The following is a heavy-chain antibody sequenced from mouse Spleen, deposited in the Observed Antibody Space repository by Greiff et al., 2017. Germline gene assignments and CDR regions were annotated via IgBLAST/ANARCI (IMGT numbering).Heavy chain of an antibody. D-gene: IGHD2-3*01. J-gene: IGHJ2*01. CDR1: GYTFTDYN. V-gene: IGHV1-18*01. Sequence: EVKLVESGPELVKPGASVKIPCKASGYTFTDYNMDWVKQSHGKSLEWIGDINPNNGGTIYNQKFKGKATLTVDKSSSTAYMELRSLTSEDTAVYYCARATIYDGFPYYFDYWGQGTTLTVSS. CDR3: ARATIYDGFPYYFDY. CDR2: INPNNGGT.